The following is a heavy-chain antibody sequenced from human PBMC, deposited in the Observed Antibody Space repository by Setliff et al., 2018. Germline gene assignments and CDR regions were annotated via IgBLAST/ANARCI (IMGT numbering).Heavy chain of an antibody. D-gene: IGHD3-10*01. V-gene: IGHV4-39*01. CDR2: IYYSGTT. J-gene: IGHJ6*03. Sequence: SETLSLTCTVSGGSISSSDFYWGWIRQPPGKGLEWIGSIYYSGTTYYNPSLKSPVTISIDTSKNQFSLKLSSVTAADTAIYYCARHDARGYYYYMNVWGEGTTVTVSS. CDR1: GGSISSSDFY. CDR3: ARHDARGYYYYMNV.